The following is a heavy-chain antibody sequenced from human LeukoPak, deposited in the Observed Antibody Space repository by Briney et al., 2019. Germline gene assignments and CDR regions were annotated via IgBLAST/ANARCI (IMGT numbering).Heavy chain of an antibody. CDR2: IYYSGST. D-gene: IGHD5-24*01. CDR3: AGATMAPYYFDY. V-gene: IGHV4-31*03. J-gene: IGHJ4*02. Sequence: SQTLSLTCTVSGGSISSGGYYWSWIRQHPGKGLEWIGYIYYSGSTYYNPSLQSRVTISVDTSKNQFSLKLSSVTAADTAVYYCAGATMAPYYFDYWGQGTLVTVSS. CDR1: GGSISSGGYY.